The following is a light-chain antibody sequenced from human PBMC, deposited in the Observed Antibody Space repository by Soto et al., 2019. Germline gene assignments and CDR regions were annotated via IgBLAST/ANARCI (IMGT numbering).Light chain of an antibody. J-gene: IGKJ1*01. CDR2: AAT. Sequence: IHMTLSPSSLSASVEDSVIPICRASQSISNHLNWYQQKPGKAPKLLIFAATSLQSGVPSRFSGSRSGTEFTLTISSVQPDDFATDYCQQYNSYSFGQGTKVDIK. V-gene: IGKV1-39*01. CDR1: QSISNH. CDR3: QQYNSYS.